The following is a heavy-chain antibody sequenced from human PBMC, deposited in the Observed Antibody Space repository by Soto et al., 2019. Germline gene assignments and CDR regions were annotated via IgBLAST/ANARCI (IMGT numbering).Heavy chain of an antibody. V-gene: IGHV4-59*08. Sequence: SETLSLTCTVSGGSISSYYWSWIRQPPGKGLEWIGYIYYSGSTNYNPSLKSRVTISVDTSKNQFSLKLSSVTAADTAVYYCASLYSNYYYYYMDGWGKGNTVTVSS. CDR3: ASLYSNYYYYYMDG. CDR2: IYYSGST. J-gene: IGHJ6*03. CDR1: GGSISSYY. D-gene: IGHD4-4*01.